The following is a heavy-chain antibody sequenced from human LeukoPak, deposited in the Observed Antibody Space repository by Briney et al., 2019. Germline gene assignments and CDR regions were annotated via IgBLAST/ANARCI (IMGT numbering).Heavy chain of an antibody. CDR3: ARDGEYYDSSGSYFDY. CDR1: GYTFTTYY. J-gene: IGHJ4*02. D-gene: IGHD3-22*01. CDR2: VNPSSGSI. Sequence: ASVKVSCKASGYTFTTYYMHWVRQAPGQGLEWMGIVNPSSGSISYAQKFQGGVTMTRDTSTSTFYMELRSLKSEDTAVYYCARDGEYYDSSGSYFDYWGQGTLVTVSS. V-gene: IGHV1-46*01.